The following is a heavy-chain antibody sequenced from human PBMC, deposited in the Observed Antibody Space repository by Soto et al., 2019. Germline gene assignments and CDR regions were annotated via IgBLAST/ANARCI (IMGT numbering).Heavy chain of an antibody. D-gene: IGHD4-17*01. CDR1: GGSISSGGYY. V-gene: IGHV4-31*03. CDR3: ASLGTVTTRTVRDAFDI. CDR2: IYYSGST. J-gene: IGHJ3*02. Sequence: QVQLQESGPGLVKPSQTLSLTCTVSGGSISSGGYYWSWIRQHPGKGLEWIGYIYYSGSTYYNPSLKSRVTISVDTSKNQFSLKLSSVTAADTAVYYCASLGTVTTRTVRDAFDIWGQGTMVTVSS.